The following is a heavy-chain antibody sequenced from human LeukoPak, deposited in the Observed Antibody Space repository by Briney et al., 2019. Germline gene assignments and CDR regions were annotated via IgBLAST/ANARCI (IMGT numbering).Heavy chain of an antibody. Sequence: PGGSLRLSCAASALTFSSYSMNWVRQPPGKGLEWVSSITSISSYIYYADSVKGRFTISRDNAKNSLYLQMNSLRAEDTAVYYCARDPQPPPGIAVAGNGDYWGQGTLVTVSS. D-gene: IGHD6-19*01. V-gene: IGHV3-21*01. CDR1: ALTFSSYS. CDR3: ARDPQPPPGIAVAGNGDY. CDR2: ITSISSYI. J-gene: IGHJ4*02.